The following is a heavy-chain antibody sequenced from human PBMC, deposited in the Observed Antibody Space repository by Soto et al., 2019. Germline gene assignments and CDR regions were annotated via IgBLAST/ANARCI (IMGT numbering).Heavy chain of an antibody. D-gene: IGHD3-22*01. CDR2: ISSSGGTI. CDR3: AREGHYYDSSGSPARMVA. J-gene: IGHJ6*04. Sequence: GGSLRLSCAASGFTFSSYEMNCVRQAPGKGLEWVSYISSSGGTIYYADSVKGRFTISRDNAKNSLYLQMNSLRAEDTAVYYCAREGHYYDSSGSPARMVAWGKGNTGTVS. CDR1: GFTFSSYE. V-gene: IGHV3-48*03.